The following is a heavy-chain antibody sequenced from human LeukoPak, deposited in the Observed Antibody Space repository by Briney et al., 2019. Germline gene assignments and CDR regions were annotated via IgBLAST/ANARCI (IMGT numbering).Heavy chain of an antibody. CDR2: IYSSGST. CDR3: AREGTSGTHLNWFDP. D-gene: IGHD1-1*01. Sequence: SETLSLTCTVSGGSISSYYWSWIRQPPGKGLEWIGHIYSSGSTNYNPSLKSRVTLSVDTSKNQFSLKLSSVTAADTAVYYSAREGTSGTHLNWFDPWGQGTLVTVSS. V-gene: IGHV4-59*01. CDR1: GGSISSYY. J-gene: IGHJ5*02.